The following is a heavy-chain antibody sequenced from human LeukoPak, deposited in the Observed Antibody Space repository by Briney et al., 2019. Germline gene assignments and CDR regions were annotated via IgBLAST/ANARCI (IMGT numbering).Heavy chain of an antibody. Sequence: PSETLSLTCTVSGGSISSSSYYWGWIRQPPGKGLEWIGSIYHSGSTYYNPSLKSRVTISVDMSKNQFSLNLSSVTAADTAVYYCARGVARSSKFHFSYYFDYWGQGTLVTVSS. CDR2: IYHSGST. CDR3: ARGVARSSKFHFSYYFDY. CDR1: GGSISSSSYY. V-gene: IGHV4-39*07. J-gene: IGHJ4*02. D-gene: IGHD6-6*01.